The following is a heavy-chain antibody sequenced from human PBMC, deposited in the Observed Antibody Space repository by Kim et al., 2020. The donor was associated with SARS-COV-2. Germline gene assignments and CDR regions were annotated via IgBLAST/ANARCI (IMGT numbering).Heavy chain of an antibody. CDR1: GFTFGDYG. J-gene: IGHJ6*02. Sequence: GGSLRLSCAASGFTFGDYGMSWVRQAPGKGLEWVSGINWNGGSTGYADSVKGRFTISRDNAKNSLYLQMNSLRAEDTALYYCARWITMVRGVINPLDYYYGMDVWGQGTTVTVSS. CDR3: ARWITMVRGVINPLDYYYGMDV. V-gene: IGHV3-20*04. CDR2: INWNGGST. D-gene: IGHD3-10*01.